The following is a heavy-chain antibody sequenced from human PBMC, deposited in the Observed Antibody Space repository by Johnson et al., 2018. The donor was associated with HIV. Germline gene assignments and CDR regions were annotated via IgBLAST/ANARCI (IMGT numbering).Heavy chain of an antibody. CDR3: ATDRGGSYDAFHI. CDR1: GVIVSSNY. CDR2: IYSGGTT. V-gene: IGHV3-66*01. Sequence: VQLVESGGGLVQPGGSLRLSCAASGVIVSSNYMSWVRQAPGKGLEWVSVIYSGGTTYYAGSVKGRFTISRDNSKNTLYLQMNSLRGEDTAVYYCATDRGGSYDAFHIWGQGTMVTVSS. D-gene: IGHD1-26*01. J-gene: IGHJ3*02.